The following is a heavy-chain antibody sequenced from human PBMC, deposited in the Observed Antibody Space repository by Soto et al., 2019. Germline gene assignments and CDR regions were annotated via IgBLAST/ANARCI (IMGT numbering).Heavy chain of an antibody. CDR1: GFTFSDYY. CDR3: ARIGDESSGYYYEHFDY. D-gene: IGHD3-22*01. J-gene: IGHJ4*02. Sequence: QVQLVESGGGLVKPGGSLRLSCAASGFTFSDYYMSWIRQAPGKGLEWVSYISSSSSYTNYADSVKGRFTISRDNAKNSLCLQMNCLRAEDTAVYYCARIGDESSGYYYEHFDYWGQGTLVTVSS. CDR2: ISSSSSYT. V-gene: IGHV3-11*06.